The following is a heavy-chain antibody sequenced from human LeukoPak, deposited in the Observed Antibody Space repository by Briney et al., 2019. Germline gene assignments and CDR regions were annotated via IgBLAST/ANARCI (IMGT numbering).Heavy chain of an antibody. CDR1: GGSISSSSYY. D-gene: IGHD4-11*01. CDR3: ARVTSYSPGDY. Sequence: SETLSLTCTVSGGSISSSSYYWGWIRQPPGKGLEWIGSIYYSGSTYYNPSLKSRVTISVDTSKNQFSLKLSSVTAADTAVYYCARVTSYSPGDYWGQGTLVTVSS. J-gene: IGHJ4*02. CDR2: IYYSGST. V-gene: IGHV4-39*07.